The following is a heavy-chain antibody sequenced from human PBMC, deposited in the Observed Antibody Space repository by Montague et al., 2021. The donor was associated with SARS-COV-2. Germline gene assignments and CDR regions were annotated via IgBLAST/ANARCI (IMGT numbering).Heavy chain of an antibody. D-gene: IGHD3-10*01. CDR2: IHHGGST. J-gene: IGHJ6*03. CDR1: GGSFSTYS. CDR3: ARLGDGVVPSPILGVGPYYSYYYMDV. Sequence: SETLSLTCAVHGGSFSTYSWNWIRQPPGKGLEWIGEIHHGGSTNYNPSLKSRVTISADTSKNQFSLELTSVAAAGTAVYYCARLGDGVVPSPILGVGPYYSYYYMDVWGKGTTVTVSS. V-gene: IGHV4-34*01.